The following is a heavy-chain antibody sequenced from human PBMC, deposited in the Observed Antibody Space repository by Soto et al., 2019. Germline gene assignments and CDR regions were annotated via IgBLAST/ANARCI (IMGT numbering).Heavy chain of an antibody. D-gene: IGHD2-15*01. CDR3: ASRAATAFDI. J-gene: IGHJ3*02. Sequence: QVQLQQWGAGLLKPSETLSLTCAVYGGSFSGYYWSWIRQPPGKGLEWIGEINHSGSTNYNPSLKSRVTISVDTSTNQLSLKLSSVTAADTAVYYCASRAATAFDIWGQGTMVTVSS. CDR1: GGSFSGYY. V-gene: IGHV4-34*01. CDR2: INHSGST.